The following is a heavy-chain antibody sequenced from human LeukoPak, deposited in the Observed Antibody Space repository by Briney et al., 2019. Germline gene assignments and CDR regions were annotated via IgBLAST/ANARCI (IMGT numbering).Heavy chain of an antibody. D-gene: IGHD1-7*01. CDR2: IKQDGSEK. J-gene: IGHJ4*02. Sequence: GGPLRLSCAASGFTFRGFLMSWVRQIPGKGLEWVANIKQDGSEKYYADALKGRFTISRDNTKNSLSLQMNSLIVEDTAVYYCARAGSNWNYVYWGQGTLVTVSS. V-gene: IGHV3-7*01. CDR3: ARAGSNWNYVY. CDR1: GFTFRGFL.